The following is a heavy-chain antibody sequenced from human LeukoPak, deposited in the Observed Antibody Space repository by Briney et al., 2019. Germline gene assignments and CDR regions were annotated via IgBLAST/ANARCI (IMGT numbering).Heavy chain of an antibody. D-gene: IGHD3-3*02. CDR1: GFTFSSYS. CDR3: VRDHLWAFDI. J-gene: IGHJ3*02. V-gene: IGHV3-48*04. CDR2: ITNSGSTT. Sequence: PGGSLRFSCAASGFTFSSYSMNWVRQAPGKGLEWVSYITNSGSTTYYADSVKGRFTISRDDARNSLYLQIISLRAEDTALYYCVRDHLWAFDIWGQGTVVTVSS.